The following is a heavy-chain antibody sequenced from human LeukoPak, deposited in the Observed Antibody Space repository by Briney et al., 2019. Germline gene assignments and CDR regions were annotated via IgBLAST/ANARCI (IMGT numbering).Heavy chain of an antibody. Sequence: PGRSLRLSCAASGFTFSSYAMHWVRQAPGKGLEWVAVISYDGSNKYYADSVKGRFTISRDNAKNSRYLQMNSLRAEDTAVYYCARDNSSGWYVYVDYWGQGTLVTVSS. V-gene: IGHV3-30-3*01. D-gene: IGHD6-19*01. CDR3: ARDNSSGWYVYVDY. CDR2: ISYDGSNK. J-gene: IGHJ4*02. CDR1: GFTFSSYA.